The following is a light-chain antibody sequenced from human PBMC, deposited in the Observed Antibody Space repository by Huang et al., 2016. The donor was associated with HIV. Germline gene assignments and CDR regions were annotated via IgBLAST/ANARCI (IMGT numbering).Light chain of an antibody. CDR2: AAS. CDR1: QNINRY. Sequence: DIQITQSPSSLSASVGDRVIITCRTSQNINRYLNWYQQKPGKAPKRLIYAASNLQSGVPSTFTGSGSGTDFTLTINSLQPEDSATYYCQQSAKTPRTFGLGTKLEI. J-gene: IGKJ2*01. V-gene: IGKV1-39*01. CDR3: QQSAKTPRT.